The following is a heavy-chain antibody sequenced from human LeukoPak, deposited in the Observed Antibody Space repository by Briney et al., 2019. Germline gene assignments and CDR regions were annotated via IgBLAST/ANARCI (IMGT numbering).Heavy chain of an antibody. CDR1: GFTFSNAW. D-gene: IGHD3-10*01. V-gene: IGHV3-15*01. J-gene: IGHJ4*02. CDR2: IKSKTDGGTT. CDR3: ARVGWFGELTRHPGGDY. Sequence: PGGSLRLSCAASGFTFSNAWMSWVREAPGRGLESVGRIKSKTDGGTTDYAAPVTGRFTISRDDSTNTLYLQMNSLKTEDTAVYYCARVGWFGELTRHPGGDYWGQGTLVTVSS.